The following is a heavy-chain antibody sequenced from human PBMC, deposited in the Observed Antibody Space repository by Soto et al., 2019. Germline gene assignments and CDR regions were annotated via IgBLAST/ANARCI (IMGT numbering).Heavy chain of an antibody. CDR1: GFTLSSYA. Sequence: PRSSRRLACAACGFTLSSYAMSWVRQAPGTGLEWVSAISGSGGSTYYADSVKGRFTISRDNSKNTLYLQMNSLRAEDTAVYYCAKGSGDFDYWGQGTLVTVSS. V-gene: IGHV3-23*01. J-gene: IGHJ4*02. CDR2: ISGSGGST. CDR3: AKGSGDFDY.